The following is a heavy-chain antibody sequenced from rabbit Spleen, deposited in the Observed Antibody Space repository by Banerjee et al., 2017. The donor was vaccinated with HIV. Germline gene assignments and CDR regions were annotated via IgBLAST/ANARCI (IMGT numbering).Heavy chain of an antibody. V-gene: IGHV1S45*01. CDR1: GFDFSTNYD. CDR2: IRTGDGKT. CDR3: ARDADNNNERAYFNL. Sequence: EQLEESGGGLVQPEGSLTLTCKASGFDFSTNYDMCWVRQAPGKGPEWIACIRTGDGKTYYASWAKGRFTISKTSSTTVTLQMTSLTAADTATYFCARDADNNNERAYFNLWGPGTLVTVS. J-gene: IGHJ4*01.